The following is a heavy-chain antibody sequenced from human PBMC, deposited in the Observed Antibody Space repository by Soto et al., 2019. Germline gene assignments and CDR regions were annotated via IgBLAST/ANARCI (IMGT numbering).Heavy chain of an antibody. CDR2: ISSSGSTI. V-gene: IGHV3-48*03. CDR1: GFTFSSYE. Sequence: SLRLSCAASGFTFSSYEMNWVRQAPGKGLEWVSYISSSGSTIYYADSVKGRFTISRDNAKNSLYLQMNSLRAEDTAVYYCARGGYCTNGVCYDVANWFDPWGQGTLVTVSS. D-gene: IGHD2-8*01. J-gene: IGHJ5*02. CDR3: ARGGYCTNGVCYDVANWFDP.